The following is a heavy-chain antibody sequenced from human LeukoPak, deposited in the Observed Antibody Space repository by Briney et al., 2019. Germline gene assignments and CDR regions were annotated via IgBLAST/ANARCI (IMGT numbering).Heavy chain of an antibody. CDR3: ARYLDYYNWFDP. CDR2: IYYSGST. Sequence: SETLSLTCTVSGCSISSYYWSWIRQPPGKGLEWIGYIYYSGSTNYNPSLKSRVTISVDTSKNQFSLKLSSVTAADTAVYYCARYLDYYNWFDPWGQGTLVTVSS. D-gene: IGHD4/OR15-4a*01. V-gene: IGHV4-59*01. CDR1: GCSISSYY. J-gene: IGHJ5*02.